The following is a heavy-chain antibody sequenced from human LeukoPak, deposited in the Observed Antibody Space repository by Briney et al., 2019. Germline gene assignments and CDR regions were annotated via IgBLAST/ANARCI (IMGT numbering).Heavy chain of an antibody. CDR2: ISGSGGST. V-gene: IGHV3-23*01. J-gene: IGHJ1*01. D-gene: IGHD3-22*01. CDR1: GFTFSSDA. Sequence: GGSLRLSCIGTGFTFSSDAMGWVRQAPGKGLEWVSGISGSGGSTYYADSVKGRFTTSRDNSKNSLYLQMNSLRTEDTALYYCAKVYRYYDSSCQHWGQGTLVTVSS. CDR3: AKVYRYYDSSCQH.